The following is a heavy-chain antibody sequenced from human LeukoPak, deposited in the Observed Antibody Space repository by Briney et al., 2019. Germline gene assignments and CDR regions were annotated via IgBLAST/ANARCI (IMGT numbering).Heavy chain of an antibody. V-gene: IGHV4-59*01. CDR2: IYYSGST. Sequence: SETLSLACTVSGGSISSYYWSWIRQPPGKGLEWIGYIYYSGSTNYNPSLKSRVTISVDTSKNQFSLKLSSVTAADTAVYYCARGDSLDYWGQGTLVTVSS. J-gene: IGHJ4*02. CDR3: ARGDSLDY. CDR1: GGSISSYY.